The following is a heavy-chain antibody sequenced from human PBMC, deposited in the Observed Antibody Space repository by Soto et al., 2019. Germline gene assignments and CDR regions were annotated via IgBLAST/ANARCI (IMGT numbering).Heavy chain of an antibody. CDR3: ARGPSSSWTSLDY. J-gene: IGHJ4*02. V-gene: IGHV1-3*01. CDR1: GCSFTKYA. Sequence: ASLQGSCKGSGCSFTKYAIYWVHQAPGQSLEWMGWISAGNGNTKYSQKFQGGVTVTRDTSASTVYMELSSLRSEDTAVYFCARGPSSSWTSLDYWGQGTPVTVSS. CDR2: ISAGNGNT. D-gene: IGHD6-13*01.